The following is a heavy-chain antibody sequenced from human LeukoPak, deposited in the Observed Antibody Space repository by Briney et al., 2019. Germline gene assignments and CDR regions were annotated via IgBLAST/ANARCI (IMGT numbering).Heavy chain of an antibody. CDR1: GFIFSSYW. J-gene: IGHJ1*01. V-gene: IGHV3-7*01. CDR3: ARADYSSGWYSAEYFQH. CDR2: IKQDGSEK. Sequence: GGSLRLSCAASGFIFSSYWMSWVRQAPGKGLEWVANIKQDGSEKYYVDSVKGRFTISRDNAKNSLYLQMNSLRAEDTAVYFCARADYSSGWYSAEYFQHWGQGTLATVSS. D-gene: IGHD6-19*01.